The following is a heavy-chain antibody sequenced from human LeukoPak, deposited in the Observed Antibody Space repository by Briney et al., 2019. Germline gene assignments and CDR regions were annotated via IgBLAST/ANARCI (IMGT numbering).Heavy chain of an antibody. V-gene: IGHV1-2*02. CDR3: ARSFRDYVWGSYRYTGGYAFDI. CDR2: INPNSGGT. Sequence: ASVKVSCKASGGTFSSYAISWVRQAPGQGLEWMGWINPNSGGTNYAQKFQGRVTMTRDTSISTAYMELSRLRPDDTAVYYCARSFRDYVWGSYRYTGGYAFDIWGQGTMVTVSS. D-gene: IGHD3-16*02. J-gene: IGHJ3*02. CDR1: GGTFSSYA.